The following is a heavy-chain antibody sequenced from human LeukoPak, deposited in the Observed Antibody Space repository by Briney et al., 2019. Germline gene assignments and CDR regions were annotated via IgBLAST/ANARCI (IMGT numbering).Heavy chain of an antibody. J-gene: IGHJ5*02. D-gene: IGHD2-15*01. CDR2: INSDGSST. CDR1: GLTFRNYW. Sequence: GGSLRLSCADSGLTFRNYWMHWVRQAPGKGLVWVARINSDGSSTSYADSVKGRFTISRDNAKNTLYLQMNSLRAEDTAVYYCARGGYCSGGSCYRVDPWGQGTLVTVSS. CDR3: ARGGYCSGGSCYRVDP. V-gene: IGHV3-74*01.